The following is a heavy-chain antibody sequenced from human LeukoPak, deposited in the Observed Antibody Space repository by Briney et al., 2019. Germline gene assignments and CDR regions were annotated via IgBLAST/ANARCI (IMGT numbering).Heavy chain of an antibody. Sequence: PGGSLRLSCAASGFTFDDYAMHWVRQAPGKGLEWVSGISWNSGSIGYADSVKGRFTISRDNAKNSLYLQMNSLRAEDTALYYCAKSLGRYSSSWRYFDYWGQGTLVTVSS. CDR3: AKSLGRYSSSWRYFDY. J-gene: IGHJ4*02. D-gene: IGHD6-13*01. CDR1: GFTFDDYA. CDR2: ISWNSGSI. V-gene: IGHV3-9*01.